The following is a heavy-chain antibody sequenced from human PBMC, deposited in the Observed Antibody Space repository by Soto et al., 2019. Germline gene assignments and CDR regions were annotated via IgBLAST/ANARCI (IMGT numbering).Heavy chain of an antibody. V-gene: IGHV4-30-2*01. CDR1: GGSISSGGYS. J-gene: IGHJ6*02. Sequence: QLQLQESGSGLVKPSQTLSLTCAVSGGSISSGGYSWSWIRQPPGKGLEWIGYIYHSGSTYYNPSLKSRVTISVDRSKNQFSLKLSSVTAADTAVYYCARSRYDFWSGYDYNYGMDVWGQGTTVTVSS. D-gene: IGHD3-3*01. CDR2: IYHSGST. CDR3: ARSRYDFWSGYDYNYGMDV.